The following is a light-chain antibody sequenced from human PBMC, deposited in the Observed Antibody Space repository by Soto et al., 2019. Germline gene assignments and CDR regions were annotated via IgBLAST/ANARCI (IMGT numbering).Light chain of an antibody. CDR1: QSLLHSNGYNY. CDR3: MQALQTPLT. J-gene: IGKJ5*01. CDR2: LGS. V-gene: IGKV2-28*01. Sequence: DIVVTQSPLSLPVTPGEPASISCRSSQSLLHSNGYNYLDWYLQKPGQSPQLLIYLGSNRASGVPERFSGSGSGKDFTLKISRVEAEDVGVYFCMQALQTPLTFGQGTRLEIK.